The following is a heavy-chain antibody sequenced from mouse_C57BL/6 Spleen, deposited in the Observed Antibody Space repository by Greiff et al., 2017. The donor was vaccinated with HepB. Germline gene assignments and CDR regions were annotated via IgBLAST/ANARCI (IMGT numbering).Heavy chain of an antibody. CDR1: GYTFTSYW. J-gene: IGHJ2*01. V-gene: IGHV1-52*01. CDR3: ARHPRDYFDY. Sequence: QVQLQQPGAELVRPGSSVKLSCKASGYTFTSYWMHWVKQRPIQGLEWIGNIDSSDSETHYNQKFKDKATLTVDKSSSTAYMQLSSLTSEDSAVYYCARHPRDYFDYWGQGTTLTVSP. CDR2: IDSSDSET.